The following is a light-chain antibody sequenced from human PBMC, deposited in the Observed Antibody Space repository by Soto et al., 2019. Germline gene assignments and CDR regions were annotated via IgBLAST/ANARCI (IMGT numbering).Light chain of an antibody. CDR2: GAS. Sequence: EILMTQSPATLSVSSGERATLSCRASQSVSSDLAWYQHHPGQAPRLLIYGASTRVTGTPPRFSGSGSGTEFTLHITSLHADDFAVYYCQQYHGSPFTFGQGTQLAMK. J-gene: IGKJ2*01. CDR3: QQYHGSPFT. V-gene: IGKV3-15*01. CDR1: QSVSSD.